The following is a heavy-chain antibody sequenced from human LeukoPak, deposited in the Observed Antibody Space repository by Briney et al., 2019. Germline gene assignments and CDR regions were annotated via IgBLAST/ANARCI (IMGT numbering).Heavy chain of an antibody. CDR2: IRYDGSNK. J-gene: IGHJ6*03. Sequence: PGGSLRLSCAASGFTFSSYGMHWVRQAPGKGLEWVAFIRYDGSNKYYADSVKGRFTISRDNSKNTLYLQMNSLRAEDTAVYYCAKCSSSLPYYYYYYMDVWGKGTTVTVSS. CDR1: GFTFSSYG. V-gene: IGHV3-30*02. D-gene: IGHD6-13*01. CDR3: AKCSSSLPYYYYYYMDV.